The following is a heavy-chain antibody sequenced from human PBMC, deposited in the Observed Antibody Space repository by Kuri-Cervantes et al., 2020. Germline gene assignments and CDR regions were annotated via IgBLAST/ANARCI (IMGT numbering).Heavy chain of an antibody. Sequence: SETLSLTCTVSGGSISSSSYYWGWIRQPPGKGLEWIGSIYYSGSTYYNPSLKSRVTISVDTSKNQFSLKLSPVTAADTAVYYCARLWFGESFDYWGQGTLVTVSS. CDR1: GGSISSSSYY. J-gene: IGHJ4*02. CDR2: IYYSGST. V-gene: IGHV4-39*01. CDR3: ARLWFGESFDY. D-gene: IGHD3-10*01.